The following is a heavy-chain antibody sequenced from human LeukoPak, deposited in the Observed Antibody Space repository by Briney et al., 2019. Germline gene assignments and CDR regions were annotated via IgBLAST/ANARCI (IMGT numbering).Heavy chain of an antibody. Sequence: GGALRLSCAAPGFTFDDYGMSWVRQAPGKGLEWVSGINWNGGSTGYADSVKGRCTISRDNAKNSLYLQMNSLRAEDTALYYCARGLRYCSSTSCYSSGDYWGQGTLVTVSS. CDR2: INWNGGST. D-gene: IGHD2-2*01. CDR3: ARGLRYCSSTSCYSSGDY. CDR1: GFTFDDYG. V-gene: IGHV3-20*04. J-gene: IGHJ4*02.